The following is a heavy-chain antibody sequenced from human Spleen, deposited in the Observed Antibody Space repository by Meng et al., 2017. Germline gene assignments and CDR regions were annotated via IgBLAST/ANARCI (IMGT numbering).Heavy chain of an antibody. D-gene: IGHD4-11*01. Sequence: GGSLRLSCAASGFTFSSYAMHWVRQAPGKGLEWVAVISYDGSNKYYADSVKGRFTISRDNSKNTLYLQMNSLRAEDTAVYYCARKLQYMPYYYYGMDVWGQGTTVTVSS. CDR2: ISYDGSNK. V-gene: IGHV3-30*01. CDR1: GFTFSSYA. J-gene: IGHJ6*02. CDR3: ARKLQYMPYYYYGMDV.